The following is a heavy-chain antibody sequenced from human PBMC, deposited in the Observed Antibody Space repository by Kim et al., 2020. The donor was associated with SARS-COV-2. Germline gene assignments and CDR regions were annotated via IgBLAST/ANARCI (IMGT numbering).Heavy chain of an antibody. CDR3: ARDRVVVVAATPGDWFDP. Sequence: ASVKVSCKASGYTFISYGISWVRQAPGQGLEWMGWISAYNGNTYYAQKLQGRVTMTTDTSTSTAYMELRSLRSDDTAVYYCARDRVVVVAATPGDWFDPWGQGTLVTVSS. CDR1: GYTFISYG. V-gene: IGHV1-18*01. J-gene: IGHJ5*02. D-gene: IGHD2-15*01. CDR2: ISAYNGNT.